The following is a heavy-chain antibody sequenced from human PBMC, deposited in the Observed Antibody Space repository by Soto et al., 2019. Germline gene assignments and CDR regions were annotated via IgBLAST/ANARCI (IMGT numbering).Heavy chain of an antibody. CDR3: ANEYSSSPDYYYYGMDV. CDR2: ISGSGGST. V-gene: IGHV3-23*01. Sequence: GGSLRLACAASGFTFSNYAMNWVRQAPGKGLEWVSAISGSGGSTYHADSVKGRLTISRDNSKNTLYLQMNSLRAEDTAVYYCANEYSSSPDYYYYGMDVWGQGTTVTVSS. D-gene: IGHD6-6*01. CDR1: GFTFSNYA. J-gene: IGHJ6*02.